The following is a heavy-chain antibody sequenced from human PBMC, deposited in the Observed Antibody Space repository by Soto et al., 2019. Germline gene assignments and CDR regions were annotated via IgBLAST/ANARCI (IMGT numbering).Heavy chain of an antibody. J-gene: IGHJ5*02. CDR3: ASGGVDNYGDYSGWFDP. V-gene: IGHV4-30-4*01. CDR2: IYYSGST. D-gene: IGHD4-17*01. CDR1: GGSISSGDYY. Sequence: QVQLQESGPGLVKPSQTLSLTCTVSGGSISSGDYYWSWIRQPPGKGLEWMGYIYYSGSTYYNPSLKSRVTISVDTSKNKFSLKLSAVTDADTAVYYCASGGVDNYGDYSGWFDPWGQGTLVTVSS.